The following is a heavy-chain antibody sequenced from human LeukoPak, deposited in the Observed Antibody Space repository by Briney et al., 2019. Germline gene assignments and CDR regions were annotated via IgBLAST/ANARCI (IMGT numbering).Heavy chain of an antibody. CDR2: IYYRGAT. CDR3: ARYLNYADYTAAFDI. D-gene: IGHD4-17*01. CDR1: GGSISSTSYF. J-gene: IGHJ3*02. V-gene: IGHV4-39*02. Sequence: SETLSPTCTVSGGSISSTSYFWGWIRQPPGKGLERIGSIYYRGATYYNPSLKIRVTISVDTSKNHFSLKLSSVTAADTAVYYCARYLNYADYTAAFDIWGQGTMVAVSS.